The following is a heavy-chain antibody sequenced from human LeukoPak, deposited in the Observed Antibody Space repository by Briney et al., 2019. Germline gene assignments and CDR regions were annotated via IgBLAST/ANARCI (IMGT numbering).Heavy chain of an antibody. CDR1: GFSLSTSGVG. D-gene: IGHD5-18*01. CDR3: AHRGYSYGYYSPFDY. Sequence: SGPTLVKPTQTLTLTCTFSGFSLSTSGVGVGWIRQPPGKALEWLALIYWNDDKRYSPSPKSRLTITKDTSKNQVVLTMTNMDPVDTATYYCAHRGYSYGYYSPFDYWGQGTLVTVSS. J-gene: IGHJ4*02. V-gene: IGHV2-5*01. CDR2: IYWNDDK.